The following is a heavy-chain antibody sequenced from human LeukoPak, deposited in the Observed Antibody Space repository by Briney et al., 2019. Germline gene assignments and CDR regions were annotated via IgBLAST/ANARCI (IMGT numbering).Heavy chain of an antibody. Sequence: GGSLRLSCAAAGFTFSDYYMSWIRQAPGKGLEWVSYISSSSSYTNYADSVKGRFTISRDNAKNSLYLQMNSLRAEDTAVYYCARIDMARYYFDYWGQGTLVTVSS. CDR2: ISSSSSYT. J-gene: IGHJ4*02. V-gene: IGHV3-11*03. D-gene: IGHD2-15*01. CDR3: ARIDMARYYFDY. CDR1: GFTFSDYY.